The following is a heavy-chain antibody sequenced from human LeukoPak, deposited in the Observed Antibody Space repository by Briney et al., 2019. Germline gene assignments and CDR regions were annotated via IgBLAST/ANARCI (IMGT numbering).Heavy chain of an antibody. V-gene: IGHV4-61*02. D-gene: IGHD3-3*01. CDR3: ARDGRDFWSGSPKYFDY. J-gene: IGHJ4*02. Sequence: SETLSLTCTVSGGSISSGSYYWSWIRQPAGKGLEWIGRIYTSGSTNYNPSLKSRVTISADTSKNQFSLKLSSVTAADTAVYYCARDGRDFWSGSPKYFDYWGQGTLVTVSS. CDR2: IYTSGST. CDR1: GGSISSGSYY.